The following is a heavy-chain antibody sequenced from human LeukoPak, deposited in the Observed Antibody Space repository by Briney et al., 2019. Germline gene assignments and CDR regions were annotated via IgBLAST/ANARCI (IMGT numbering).Heavy chain of an antibody. D-gene: IGHD2-15*01. CDR1: GGSISSSSYY. Sequence: SETLSLTCTVSGGSISSSSYYWGWIRQPPGKGLEWIGSIYYSGSTYYNPSLKSRVTISVDTSKNQFSLKLNSVTAADTAVYYCAREHDIVVVVAAQARFWFDPWGQGTLVTVSS. V-gene: IGHV4-39*01. CDR3: AREHDIVVVVAAQARFWFDP. J-gene: IGHJ5*02. CDR2: IYYSGST.